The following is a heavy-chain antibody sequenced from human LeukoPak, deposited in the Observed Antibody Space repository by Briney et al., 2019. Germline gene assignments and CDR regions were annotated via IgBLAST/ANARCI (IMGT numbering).Heavy chain of an antibody. CDR1: GGSIGRYY. CDR2: IHYSGST. D-gene: IGHD4-11*01. CDR3: AGYGNYWDWYFDL. Sequence: SETLSLTCTVSGGSIGRYYWSWIRQPPGKGLEWIGYIHYSGSTNHNPSLKSRVTISIDTSKNQISLRLTSVTAADTAVYYCAGYGNYWDWYFDLWGRGTLVTVSS. J-gene: IGHJ2*01. V-gene: IGHV4-59*01.